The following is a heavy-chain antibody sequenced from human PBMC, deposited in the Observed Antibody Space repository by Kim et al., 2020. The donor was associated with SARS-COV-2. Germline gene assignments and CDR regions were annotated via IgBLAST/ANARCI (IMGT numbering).Heavy chain of an antibody. V-gene: IGHV3-30*18. CDR1: GFTFSSYG. J-gene: IGHJ4*02. D-gene: IGHD3-9*01. CDR3: AKLDVELRYFEWLSPPPQTPLLDY. Sequence: GGSLRLSCAASGFTFSSYGMHWVRQAPGKGLEWVAVISYDGSNKYYADSVKGRFTISRDNSKNTLYLQMNSLRAEETAVYYCAKLDVELRYFEWLSPPPQTPLLDYWGQGTLVTVSS. CDR2: ISYDGSNK.